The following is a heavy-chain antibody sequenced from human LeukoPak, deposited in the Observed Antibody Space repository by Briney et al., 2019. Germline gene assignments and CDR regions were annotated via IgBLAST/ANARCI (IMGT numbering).Heavy chain of an antibody. Sequence: SETLSLTCTVSGGSMSSYYWSRIRQPPGKGLEWIGRIYTSGSTNYNPSLKSRVTISVDTSKNQFSLKLSSVTAADTAVYYCARQPTGTAAGAQDYWGQGTLVTVSS. V-gene: IGHV4-4*07. CDR3: ARQPTGTAAGAQDY. D-gene: IGHD6-13*01. J-gene: IGHJ4*02. CDR1: GGSMSSYY. CDR2: IYTSGST.